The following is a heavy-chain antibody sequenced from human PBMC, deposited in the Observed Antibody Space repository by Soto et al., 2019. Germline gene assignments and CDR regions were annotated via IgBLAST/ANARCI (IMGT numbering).Heavy chain of an antibody. D-gene: IGHD3-3*01. Sequence: GGSLSLSWAASGFTFSSYWMHWVRQAPGKGLVWVSRINSDGSSTSYADSVKGRFTISRDNAKNTLYLQMNSLRAEDTAVYYCAREYYDFWSDLTIFDYWGQGTLVTVSS. CDR3: AREYYDFWSDLTIFDY. J-gene: IGHJ4*02. CDR2: INSDGSST. V-gene: IGHV3-74*01. CDR1: GFTFSSYW.